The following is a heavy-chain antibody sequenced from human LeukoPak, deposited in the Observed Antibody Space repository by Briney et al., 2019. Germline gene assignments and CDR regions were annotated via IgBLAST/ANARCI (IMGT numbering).Heavy chain of an antibody. J-gene: IGHJ5*02. D-gene: IGHD2-2*01. Sequence: SETLSLTCTASGGSISSSSYYWGWIRQPPGKGLEWIGSIYYSGSTNYNPSLKSRVTISVDTSKNQFSLKLSSVTAADTAVYYCARGCRVVVPAAIRFVVNWFDPWGQGTLVTVSS. CDR1: GGSISSSSYY. CDR3: ARGCRVVVPAAIRFVVNWFDP. CDR2: IYYSGST. V-gene: IGHV4-39*07.